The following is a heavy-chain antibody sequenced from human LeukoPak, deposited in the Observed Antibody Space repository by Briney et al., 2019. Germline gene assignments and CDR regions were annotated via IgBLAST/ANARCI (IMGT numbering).Heavy chain of an antibody. CDR1: GFTFDECG. J-gene: IGHJ4*02. D-gene: IGHD1-26*01. CDR3: AKYGVGETYFGDY. CDR2: ISRNGGSA. Sequence: GGSLRLSCAASGFTFDECGMTWVRQAPGKGLEWVSGISRNGGSAGYADSVKGRFTITRDNAKNSLYLQMNSLRAEDTAIYYCAKYGVGETYFGDYWGQGALVTVSS. V-gene: IGHV3-20*04.